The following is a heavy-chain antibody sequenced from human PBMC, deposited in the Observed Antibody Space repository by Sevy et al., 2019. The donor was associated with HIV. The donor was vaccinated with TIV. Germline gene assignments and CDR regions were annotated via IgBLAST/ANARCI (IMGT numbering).Heavy chain of an antibody. CDR3: ARVFPRGRGTMIEVVSADY. CDR2: ISYDGTNK. J-gene: IGHJ4*02. V-gene: IGHV3-30-3*01. D-gene: IGHD3-22*01. Sequence: GGSLRLSCAASGFTFSYYAIHWVRQAPGKGLEWVAVISYDGTNKYYADSVKGRFTISRDNSRNTLYLQMNSLRAEDTAVYYCARVFPRGRGTMIEVVSADYWGLGTLVTVSS. CDR1: GFTFSYYA.